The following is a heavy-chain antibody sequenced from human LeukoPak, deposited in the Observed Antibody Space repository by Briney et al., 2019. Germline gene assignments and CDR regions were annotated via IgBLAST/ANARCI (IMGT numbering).Heavy chain of an antibody. J-gene: IGHJ4*02. CDR1: GGTFSSYA. CDR2: IIPVFGTA. V-gene: IGHV1-69*06. CDR3: ARDPSSGWYGGDY. D-gene: IGHD6-19*01. Sequence: ASVKVSCKASGGTFSSYAISWVRQAPGQGVEWMGGIIPVFGTANYAQKFQGRVTITADKSTSTAYMELSSLRSEDTAVYYCARDPSSGWYGGDYWGQGTLVTVSS.